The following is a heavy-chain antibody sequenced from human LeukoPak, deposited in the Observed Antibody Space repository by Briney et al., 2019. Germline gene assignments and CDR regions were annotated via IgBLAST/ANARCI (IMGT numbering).Heavy chain of an antibody. J-gene: IGHJ4*02. D-gene: IGHD3-16*02. CDR2: IYYSGST. Sequence: SETLSLTCTVSGGSISSYYWSWIRQPPGKGLEWIGYIYYSGSTNYNPSLKSRVTISVDTSKNQFSLKLSSVTAADTAVYYCARLYGGDDYVWGSYRPVGYFDYWGQGTRVTVSS. CDR1: GGSISSYY. CDR3: ARLYGGDDYVWGSYRPVGYFDY. V-gene: IGHV4-59*08.